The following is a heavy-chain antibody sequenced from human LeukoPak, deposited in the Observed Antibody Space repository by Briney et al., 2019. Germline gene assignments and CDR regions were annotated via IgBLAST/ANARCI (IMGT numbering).Heavy chain of an antibody. CDR1: GGSISSYY. J-gene: IGHJ2*01. CDR2: IFYSGST. Sequence: SETLSLTCTVSGGSISSYYWSWIRQSPGKGLECIGYIFYSGSTNYNPSLKSRVTISVDTSKNQFSLKLSSVTAADTAVYFCARVYYGRTYDYWYFDLWGRGTLVTVSS. D-gene: IGHD3-10*01. CDR3: ARVYYGRTYDYWYFDL. V-gene: IGHV4-59*01.